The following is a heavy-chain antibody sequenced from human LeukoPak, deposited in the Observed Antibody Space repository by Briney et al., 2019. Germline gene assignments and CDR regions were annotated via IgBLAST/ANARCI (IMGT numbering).Heavy chain of an antibody. D-gene: IGHD6-19*01. J-gene: IGHJ4*02. CDR3: ARPPYNSGWYYFDY. CDR1: GFSFSDFY. V-gene: IGHV3-11*04. Sequence: PGGSLRLSCVASGFSFSDFYMSWIRQAPGKGLEWVSYISSSSSVHYADSVKGRFTISRDNAKNSLYLQMNSLRAEDTAVYYCARPPYNSGWYYFDYWGQGTLVTVSS. CDR2: ISSSSSV.